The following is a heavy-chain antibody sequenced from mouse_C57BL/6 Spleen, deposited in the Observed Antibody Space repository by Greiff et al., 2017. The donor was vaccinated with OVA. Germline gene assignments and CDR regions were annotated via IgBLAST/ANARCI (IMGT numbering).Heavy chain of an antibody. Sequence: QVQLQQPGAELVMPGASVKLSCKASGYTFTSYWMHWVKQRPGQGLEWIGEIDPSDSYTNYNQKFKGKSTLTVDKSSSTAYMQLSSLTSEDSAVYYCARDDYGNPYAMDDWGQGTSVTVSS. CDR1: GYTFTSYW. CDR3: ARDDYGNPYAMDD. J-gene: IGHJ4*01. V-gene: IGHV1-69*01. CDR2: IDPSDSYT. D-gene: IGHD2-1*01.